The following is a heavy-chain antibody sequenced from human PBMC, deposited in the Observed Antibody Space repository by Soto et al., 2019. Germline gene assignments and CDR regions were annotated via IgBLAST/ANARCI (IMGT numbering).Heavy chain of an antibody. Sequence: GGSPRLSCAASGFTFSSYGMHWVRQAPGKGLEWVAVISYDGSNKYYADSVKGRFTISRDNSKNTLYLQMNSLRAEDTAVYYCAKNMITFGGVIVSPLDYWGQGTLVTVSS. V-gene: IGHV3-30*18. CDR2: ISYDGSNK. D-gene: IGHD3-16*02. J-gene: IGHJ4*02. CDR3: AKNMITFGGVIVSPLDY. CDR1: GFTFSSYG.